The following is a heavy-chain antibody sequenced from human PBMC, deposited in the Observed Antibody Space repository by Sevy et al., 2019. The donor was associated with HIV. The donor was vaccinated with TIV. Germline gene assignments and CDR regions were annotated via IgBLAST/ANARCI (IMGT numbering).Heavy chain of an antibody. CDR2: IYYSGST. V-gene: IGHV4-39*01. CDR1: GGSISSSSYY. Sequence: SETLSLTCTVSGGSISSSSYYWVWIRQPPGKGLEWIGSIYYSGSTYYNPPLKSRVTISVDTSKSQFSLKLSSVTAADTAVYYCAGDDSSSWSFDYWGQGTLVTVSS. D-gene: IGHD6-13*01. J-gene: IGHJ4*02. CDR3: AGDDSSSWSFDY.